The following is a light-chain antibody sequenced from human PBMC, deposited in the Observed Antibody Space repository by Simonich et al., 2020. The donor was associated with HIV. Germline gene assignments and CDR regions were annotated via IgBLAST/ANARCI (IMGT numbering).Light chain of an antibody. V-gene: IGKV4-1*01. CDR2: WSS. Sequence: DIVMTQSPDSLAVSLGERATINCKSSQSVLYSSNNNNYLAWYQKKPGQPPNLCIYWSSTRESGVPDRFSASGSGTDFTLSISSLQAEDVAVYYCQQYYSTPYTFGQGTKLEIK. J-gene: IGKJ2*01. CDR3: QQYYSTPYT. CDR1: QSVLYSSNNNNY.